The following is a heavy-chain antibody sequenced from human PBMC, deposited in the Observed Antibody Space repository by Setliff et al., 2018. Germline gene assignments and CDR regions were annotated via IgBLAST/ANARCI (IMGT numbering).Heavy chain of an antibody. CDR3: ARHKSNGSGSYPSLYMDV. CDR1: GGSISSGNYY. CDR2: IYYSGST. D-gene: IGHD3-10*01. Sequence: SETLSLTCRVSGGSISSGNYYWGLIRQPQGKGLEWVANIYYSGSTYSNPSLKSRLIISVDAPDNQFSVKLSSVTAADTAVYYCARHKSNGSGSYPSLYMDVWGKGIMVTVSS. J-gene: IGHJ6*03. V-gene: IGHV4-39*01.